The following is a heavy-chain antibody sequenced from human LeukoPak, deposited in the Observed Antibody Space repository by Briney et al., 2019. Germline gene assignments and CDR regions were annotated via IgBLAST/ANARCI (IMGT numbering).Heavy chain of an antibody. CDR3: ARGYSSSSYYFDH. V-gene: IGHV4-59*01. D-gene: IGHD6-6*01. Sequence: SETLSLTCTVSGDSISSYYWSWNRQPPGKEPEWIGYIYYSGSTNYNPSLKSRVTMSVDTSKNQFSLKLTSVTAADTALYYCARGYSSSSYYFDHWGPGILVTVSS. CDR1: GDSISSYY. CDR2: IYYSGST. J-gene: IGHJ4*02.